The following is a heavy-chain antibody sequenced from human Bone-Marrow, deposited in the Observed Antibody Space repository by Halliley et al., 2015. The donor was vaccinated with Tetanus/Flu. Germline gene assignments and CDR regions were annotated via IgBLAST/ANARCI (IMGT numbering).Heavy chain of an antibody. V-gene: IGHV1-69*08. J-gene: IGHJ4*02. CDR3: MAGDY. CDR2: VIPILATA. Sequence: APGQGLEWMGRVIPILATAIYARKFQGRVTITADKSTGTAYMELSSLRSDDTAVYYCMAGDYWGQGTLVTVSS.